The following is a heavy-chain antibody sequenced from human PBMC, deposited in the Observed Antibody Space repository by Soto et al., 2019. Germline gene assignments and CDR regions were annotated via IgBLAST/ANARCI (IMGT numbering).Heavy chain of an antibody. CDR3: AREQGYCSGGSCCVAGY. CDR1: GFTFSTYW. V-gene: IGHV3-74*01. Sequence: EVQLVESGGGLVQPGGSLRLSCAASGFTFSTYWMHWVRQAPGKGLVWVSRINSDGSTTDYAESVRGRFTISRDNAKNTMYLHMNRLRADETAVYYCAREQGYCSGGSCCVAGYWGQGTLVTVSS. CDR2: INSDGSTT. J-gene: IGHJ4*02. D-gene: IGHD2-15*01.